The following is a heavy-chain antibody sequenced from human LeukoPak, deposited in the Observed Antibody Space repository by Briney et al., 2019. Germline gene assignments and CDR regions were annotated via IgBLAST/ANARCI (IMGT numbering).Heavy chain of an antibody. D-gene: IGHD3-22*01. J-gene: IGHJ3*02. V-gene: IGHV1-69*01. CDR2: IIPIFGTA. CDR3: ARAHYYDSKVLYDAFDI. CDR1: GGTFSSYA. Sequence: GASVKVSCKASGGTFSSYAISWVRQAPGQGLEWMGGIIPIFGTANYAQKFQGRVTITADESTSTAYMELSSLRSEDTAVYYCARAHYYDSKVLYDAFDIWGQGTMLTVSS.